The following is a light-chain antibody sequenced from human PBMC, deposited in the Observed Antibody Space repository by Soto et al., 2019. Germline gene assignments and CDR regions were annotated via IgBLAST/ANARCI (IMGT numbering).Light chain of an antibody. Sequence: QSALTQPASVSGSPGQSITISCTGTSSDVGRFNYVSWYQQHPGNPPKLIIFDVTRRPSGVSNRFSGSKSGNAASLTISGLQAEDEATYYCSSFVGTSILVVFGGGTKLTVL. V-gene: IGLV2-14*01. CDR2: DVT. CDR3: SSFVGTSILVV. J-gene: IGLJ2*01. CDR1: SSDVGRFNY.